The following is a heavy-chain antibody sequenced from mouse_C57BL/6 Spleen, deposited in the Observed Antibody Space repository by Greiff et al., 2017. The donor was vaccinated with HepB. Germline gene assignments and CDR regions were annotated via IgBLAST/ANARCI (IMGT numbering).Heavy chain of an antibody. CDR1: GYTFTSYW. CDR2: IDPSDSYT. CDR3: AKLITTVVAPGGYAMDY. V-gene: IGHV1-50*01. D-gene: IGHD1-1*01. Sequence: QVQLKQPGAELVKPGASVKLSCKASGYTFTSYWMQWVKQRPGQGLEWIGEIDPSDSYTNYNQKFKGKATLTVDTSSSTAYMQLSSLTSEDSAVYYCAKLITTVVAPGGYAMDYWGQGTSVTVSS. J-gene: IGHJ4*01.